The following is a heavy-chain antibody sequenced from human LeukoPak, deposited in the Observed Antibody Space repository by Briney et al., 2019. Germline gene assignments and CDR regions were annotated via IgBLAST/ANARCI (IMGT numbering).Heavy chain of an antibody. Sequence: PGGSLRLSCAASGFTFSSYSMNWVRQAPGKGLEWVGRIKSKTDGGTTDYAAPVKGRFTISRDDSKNTLYLQMNTLKTEDTAVYYCTTDVGATKFYYYYMDVWGKGTTVTVSS. D-gene: IGHD1-26*01. CDR1: GFTFSSYS. J-gene: IGHJ6*03. CDR2: IKSKTDGGTT. CDR3: TTDVGATKFYYYYMDV. V-gene: IGHV3-15*01.